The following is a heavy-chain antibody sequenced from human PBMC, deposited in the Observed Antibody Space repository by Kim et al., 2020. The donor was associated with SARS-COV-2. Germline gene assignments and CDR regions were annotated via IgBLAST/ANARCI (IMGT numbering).Heavy chain of an antibody. J-gene: IGHJ4*02. Sequence: YAQKLQGRVTMTTATSTSTDYMELRSLRSDDTAVYYCARLRRIAVAGPDYWGQGTLVTVSS. CDR3: ARLRRIAVAGPDY. V-gene: IGHV1-18*01. D-gene: IGHD6-19*01.